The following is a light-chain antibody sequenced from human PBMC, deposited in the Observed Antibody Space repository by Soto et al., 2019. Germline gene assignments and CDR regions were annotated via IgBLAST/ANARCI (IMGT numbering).Light chain of an antibody. CDR1: SSNIGAGYD. CDR3: QSYDSSLGAGV. Sequence: QLVLTQPPSVSGDPGQRVTISCTGSSSNIGAGYDVHWYQQLPGTAPKLLIYGNSNRPSGVPDRFSGSKSGTSASLTITGLQAEDEADYYCQSYDSSLGAGVFGTGTKLTVL. V-gene: IGLV1-40*01. CDR2: GNS. J-gene: IGLJ1*01.